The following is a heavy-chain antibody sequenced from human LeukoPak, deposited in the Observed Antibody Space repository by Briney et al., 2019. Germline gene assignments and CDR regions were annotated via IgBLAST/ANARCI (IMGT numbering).Heavy chain of an antibody. CDR1: GFTFSSYW. CDR2: INQGGSEK. J-gene: IGHJ3*02. CDR3: ARDEGDYVWGSYRFRAFDI. Sequence: GGSLRLSCAASGFTFSSYWMSWVRQAPGKGLEWVANINQGGSEKYYVDSVKGRFTISRDNAKNSLYLQMNSLRSDDTAVYYCARDEGDYVWGSYRFRAFDIWGQGTMVTVSS. D-gene: IGHD3-16*02. V-gene: IGHV3-7*03.